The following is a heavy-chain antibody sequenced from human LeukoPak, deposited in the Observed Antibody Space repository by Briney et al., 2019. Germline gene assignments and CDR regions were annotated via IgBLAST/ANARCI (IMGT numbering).Heavy chain of an antibody. D-gene: IGHD6-19*01. CDR3: AKEPYSSGWYGDYFDY. V-gene: IGHV3-23*01. Sequence: GGFLRLSCAASGFTFSSYAMSWVRQAPGKGLEWVSAISGSGGSTYYADSVKGRFTISRDNSKNTLYLQMNSLRAEDTAVYYCAKEPYSSGWYGDYFDYWGQGTLVTVSS. CDR2: ISGSGGST. J-gene: IGHJ4*02. CDR1: GFTFSSYA.